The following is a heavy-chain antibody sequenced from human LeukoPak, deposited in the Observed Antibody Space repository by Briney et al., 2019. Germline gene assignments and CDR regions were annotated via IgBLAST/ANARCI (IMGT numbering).Heavy chain of an antibody. CDR1: GYTFTGYY. CDR3: ARRHIDCSTTSCYVDY. J-gene: IGHJ4*02. D-gene: IGHD2-2*01. Sequence: SVKVSCKASGYTFTGYYIHWIRQAPGQGLEWMGWINPNSGDTSYAQKFQGRVTMTRDTPINTAYMELSRLRSDDTAVYYCARRHIDCSTTSCYVDYWGQGTLVTVFS. CDR2: INPNSGDT. V-gene: IGHV1-2*02.